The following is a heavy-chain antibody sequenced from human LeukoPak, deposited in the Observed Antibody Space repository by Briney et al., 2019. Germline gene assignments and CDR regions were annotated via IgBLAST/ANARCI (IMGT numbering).Heavy chain of an antibody. Sequence: PGGSLRLSCAASGFTFSSYAMSWVRQAPGKGLEWVSAISGSGGSTYYADSVKGRFTISRDNSKNTLHLQMNSLRAEDTAVYYCAKDISPDGILTGSPTDYWGQGTLVTVSS. CDR1: GFTFSSYA. CDR2: ISGSGGST. V-gene: IGHV3-23*01. CDR3: AKDISPDGILTGSPTDY. D-gene: IGHD3-9*01. J-gene: IGHJ4*02.